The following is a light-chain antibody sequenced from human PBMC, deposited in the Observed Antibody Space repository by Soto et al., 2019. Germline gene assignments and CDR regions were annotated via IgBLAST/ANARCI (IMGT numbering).Light chain of an antibody. CDR3: SSYAGTVTLV. V-gene: IGLV2-23*02. J-gene: IGLJ3*02. CDR2: EVT. CDR1: SGDVAIYDL. Sequence: QSALTQPASVSGSPGQSITISCTGTSGDVAIYDLVSWYQQYPGKAPQLIIYEVTKRPSGVSNRFSGSKSGNTGSLTISGLQAEDEGDYYCSSYAGTVTLVFGGGTKLTVL.